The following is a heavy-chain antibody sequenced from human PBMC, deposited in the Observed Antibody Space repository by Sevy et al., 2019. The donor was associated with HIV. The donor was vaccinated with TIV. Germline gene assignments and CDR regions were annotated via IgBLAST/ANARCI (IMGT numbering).Heavy chain of an antibody. Sequence: GGSLRLSCAASGFTFSDYYMSWIRQAPGKGLEWVSYISSSGSTIYYAHSVKGRFTISRDNAKNSLYLQMNSLRAEDTAVYYCARDFPDIVVIPAATYYNYYYGLDVWGQGTTVTVSS. D-gene: IGHD2-2*01. J-gene: IGHJ6*02. CDR2: ISSSGSTI. CDR3: ARDFPDIVVIPAATYYNYYYGLDV. CDR1: GFTFSDYY. V-gene: IGHV3-11*04.